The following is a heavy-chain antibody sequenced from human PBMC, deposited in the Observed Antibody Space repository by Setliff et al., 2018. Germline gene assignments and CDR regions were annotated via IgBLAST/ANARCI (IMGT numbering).Heavy chain of an antibody. CDR1: GFTFSSYE. CDR3: ARDASGSYGTEYFQH. Sequence: GGSLRLSCAASGFTFSSYEMNWVRQAPGKGLEWISYISGSGSTIYYADSVKGRFTISKDNAKNSLYLQMNNLRAEDTALYFCARDASGSYGTEYFQHWGQGTLGTVS. J-gene: IGHJ1*01. V-gene: IGHV3-48*03. CDR2: ISGSGSTI. D-gene: IGHD1-26*01.